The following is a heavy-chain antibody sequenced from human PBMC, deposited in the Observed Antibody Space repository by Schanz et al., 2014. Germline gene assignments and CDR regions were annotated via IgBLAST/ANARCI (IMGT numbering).Heavy chain of an antibody. CDR1: GITLSGYG. V-gene: IGHV3-30*03. CDR3: ARDTAQSCIGPSCFEYFQH. Sequence: QVQLVESGGGVVQPGRSLRLSCAASGITLSGYGLHWVRQAPGKGLEWVGFISFDGRNTGYAHSVKGRFTISRDNAKNSLYLQMNSLRAEDTALYCCARDTAQSCIGPSCFEYFQHWGQGALVTVSS. D-gene: IGHD2-2*01. CDR2: ISFDGRNT. J-gene: IGHJ1*01.